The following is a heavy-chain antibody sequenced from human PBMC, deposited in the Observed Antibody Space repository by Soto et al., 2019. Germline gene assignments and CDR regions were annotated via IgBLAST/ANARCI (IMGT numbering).Heavy chain of an antibody. CDR2: VSYVGDNK. V-gene: IGHV3-30*01. CDR3: ARDGGQSGYYDAFDI. J-gene: IGHJ3*02. D-gene: IGHD3-22*01. CDR1: GFTFRGYS. Sequence: GGSLRLSCVASGFTFRGYSFHWVRQSPGRGLEWVALVSYVGDNKYYAESIKGRFTVSRDNLKNMVFLQMDSLTPDDTALYYCARDGGQSGYYDAFDIWGQGTGVTVSS.